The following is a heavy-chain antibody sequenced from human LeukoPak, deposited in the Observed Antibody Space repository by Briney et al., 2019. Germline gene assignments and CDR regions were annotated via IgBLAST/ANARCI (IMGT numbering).Heavy chain of an antibody. CDR3: ARDLPSIAAFYPTWRAFDI. Sequence: SETLSLTCTVSGGSISSYYWSWIRQPPGKGLEWIGYIYYSGSTNYNPSLKSRVTISVDTSKNQFSLKLSSVTAADTAVYYCARDLPSIAAFYPTWRAFDIWGQGTMVTVSS. D-gene: IGHD6-6*01. J-gene: IGHJ3*02. CDR1: GGSISSYY. V-gene: IGHV4-59*01. CDR2: IYYSGST.